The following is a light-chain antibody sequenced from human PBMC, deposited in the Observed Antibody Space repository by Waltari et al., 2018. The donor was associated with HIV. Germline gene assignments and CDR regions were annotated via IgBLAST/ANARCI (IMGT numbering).Light chain of an antibody. Sequence: QGVVTQEPSLTVSPEGTVTLTCASSSGPVTSDHYPSWVQQKPGQVPTTLIFDTSDRHSSTPAQFSGSLLGGKAALTLSGAQPDDEADYYCLRSFRGPRLFGGGTRLTVL. CDR3: LRSFRGPRL. CDR2: DTS. CDR1: SGPVTSDHY. J-gene: IGLJ2*01. V-gene: IGLV7-46*01.